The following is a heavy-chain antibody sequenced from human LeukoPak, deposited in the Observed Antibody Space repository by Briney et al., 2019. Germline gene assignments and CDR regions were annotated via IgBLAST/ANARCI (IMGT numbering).Heavy chain of an antibody. CDR1: GFAFSSYD. D-gene: IGHD3-22*01. Sequence: XGSLRLSCAASGFAFSSYDIHWVRQAPGIGLEWISGIGSAGDTFYPDSAKGRFTISRENAKNSLYLQMNSLRVGDTAVYYCARGYYDSSGYYRGAFDIWGQGTVVTVSS. CDR3: ARGYYDSSGYYRGAFDI. V-gene: IGHV3-13*01. CDR2: IGSAGDT. J-gene: IGHJ3*02.